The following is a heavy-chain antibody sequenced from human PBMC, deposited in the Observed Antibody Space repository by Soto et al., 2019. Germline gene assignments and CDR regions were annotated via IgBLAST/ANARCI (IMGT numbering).Heavy chain of an antibody. D-gene: IGHD3-10*01. V-gene: IGHV3-30*18. Sequence: QVQLVESGGGVVQPGRSLRLSCAASGFTFSSYGMHWVRQAPGKGLEWVAVISYDGSNKYYADSVKGRFTISRDNSKNTLYLQMNSLRAEDTAVYYCAKDGGTRYYGSGSYWYYYYGMDFWGQGTTVTVSS. CDR1: GFTFSSYG. CDR3: AKDGGTRYYGSGSYWYYYYGMDF. CDR2: ISYDGSNK. J-gene: IGHJ6*02.